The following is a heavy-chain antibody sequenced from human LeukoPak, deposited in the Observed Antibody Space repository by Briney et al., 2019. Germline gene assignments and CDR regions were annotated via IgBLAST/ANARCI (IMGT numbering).Heavy chain of an antibody. J-gene: IGHJ4*02. CDR3: ARSPYYYDSSGVYYFDY. Sequence: SETLSLTCAVSGGSISSSNWWSWVRQPPGKGLEWIGEIYHSGTTNYNPSLKSRVTISVDTSKNQFSLKLSSVTAADTAVYYCARSPYYYDSSGVYYFDYWGQGTLVTVSS. D-gene: IGHD3-22*01. CDR1: GGSISSSNW. CDR2: IYHSGTT. V-gene: IGHV4-4*02.